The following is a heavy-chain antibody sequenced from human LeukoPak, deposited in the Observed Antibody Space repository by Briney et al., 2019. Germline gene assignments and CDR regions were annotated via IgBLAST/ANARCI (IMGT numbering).Heavy chain of an antibody. D-gene: IGHD6-13*01. J-gene: IGHJ6*02. V-gene: IGHV4-39*07. CDR3: ARGQHLKNYGMDV. CDR1: GGSISSSTYY. CDR2: IYYSGST. Sequence: SETLSLTCAVSGGSISSSTYYWAWIRQTPGKGMEWIGSIYYSGSTNYNPSLKSRVTISVDTSKNQFSLKLSSVTAADTAVYYCARGQHLKNYGMDVWGQGTTVTVSS.